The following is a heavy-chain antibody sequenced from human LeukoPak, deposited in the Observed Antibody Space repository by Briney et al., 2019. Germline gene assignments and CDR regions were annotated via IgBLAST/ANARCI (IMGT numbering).Heavy chain of an antibody. J-gene: IGHJ6*03. CDR1: GYSISNGYY. CDR3: ARQHDSYYYYYIDV. Sequence: SETLSLTCAVSGYSISNGYYWFWIRQPPGRGLEWIGSLYHIDSAYYNTSLVSRVSMSVDTSKHQFSLTLSFVTAADTAVYYCARQHDSYYYYYIDVWGSGTTVTVSS. CDR2: LYHIDSA. V-gene: IGHV4-38-2*01.